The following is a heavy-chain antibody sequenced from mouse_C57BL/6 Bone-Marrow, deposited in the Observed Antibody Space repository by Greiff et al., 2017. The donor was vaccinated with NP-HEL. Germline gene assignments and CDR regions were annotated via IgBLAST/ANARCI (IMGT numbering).Heavy chain of an antibody. J-gene: IGHJ4*01. CDR1: GFTFSDYY. CDR3: ARGGMDY. V-gene: IGHV5-12*01. CDR2: ISNGGGST. Sequence: EVKVVESGGGLVQPGGSLKLSCAASGFTFSDYYMYWVRQTPEKRLEWVAYISNGGGSTYYPDTVKGRFTISRDNAKNTLYLQMSRLKSEDTAMYYCARGGMDYWGQGTSVTVSS.